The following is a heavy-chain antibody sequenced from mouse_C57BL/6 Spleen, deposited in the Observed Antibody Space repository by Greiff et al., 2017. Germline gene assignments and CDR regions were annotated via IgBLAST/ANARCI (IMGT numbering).Heavy chain of an antibody. CDR3: ARGNWDDY. D-gene: IGHD4-1*01. V-gene: IGHV1-80*01. J-gene: IGHJ2*01. CDR1: GFAFSSYW. Sequence: QVHVMQSGAELVKPGASVKLSCKASGFAFSSYWMTWVHQRPGKGLEWIGQICPGDGDTNYNGKFKGKATLTADKSSSTAYMQLSRLTSEDSAVYFCARGNWDDYWGQGTTLTVSS. CDR2: ICPGDGDT.